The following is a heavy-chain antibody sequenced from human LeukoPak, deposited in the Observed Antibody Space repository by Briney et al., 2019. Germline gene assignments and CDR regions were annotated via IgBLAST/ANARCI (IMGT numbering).Heavy chain of an antibody. Sequence: SETLSLTCTVSGGSISSYYWSWIRQPPGKGLEWIGYIYHSGSTYYNPSLKSRVTISVDRSKNQFSLKLSSVTAADTAVYYCARGNLDYGSGTNWFDPWGQGTLVTVSS. V-gene: IGHV4-59*12. J-gene: IGHJ5*02. CDR3: ARGNLDYGSGTNWFDP. D-gene: IGHD3-10*01. CDR2: IYHSGST. CDR1: GGSISSYY.